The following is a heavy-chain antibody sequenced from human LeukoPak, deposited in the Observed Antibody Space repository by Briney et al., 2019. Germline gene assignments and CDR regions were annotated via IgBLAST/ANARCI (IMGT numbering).Heavy chain of an antibody. D-gene: IGHD3-22*01. CDR3: ARGRDFYDSSGHIDY. V-gene: IGHV3-33*01. J-gene: IGHJ4*02. CDR1: GFTFSSYG. CDR2: IWYDGSNK. Sequence: QTGGSLRLSGAASGFTFSSYGMHWVRQAPGKGLEWVAVIWYDGSNKYYADSVKGRFTISRDNSKNTLYLQMNSLRAEDTAVYYCARGRDFYDSSGHIDYWGQGTLVTVSS.